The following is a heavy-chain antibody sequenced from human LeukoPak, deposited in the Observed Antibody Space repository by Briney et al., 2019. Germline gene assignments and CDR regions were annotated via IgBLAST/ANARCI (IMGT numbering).Heavy chain of an antibody. D-gene: IGHD4-17*01. Sequence: VASVKVSCRASGGTFSSYAISWVRQAPGQGLEWMGRIIPILGIANYAQKFQGRVTITADKSTSTAYMELSSLRSEDTAVYYCARPSTVTNFPDAFDIWGQGTMVTVSS. V-gene: IGHV1-69*04. CDR1: GGTFSSYA. J-gene: IGHJ3*02. CDR3: ARPSTVTNFPDAFDI. CDR2: IIPILGIA.